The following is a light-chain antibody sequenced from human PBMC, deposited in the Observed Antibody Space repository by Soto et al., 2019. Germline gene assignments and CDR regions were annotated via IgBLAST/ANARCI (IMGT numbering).Light chain of an antibody. Sequence: NFMLTQPHSVSESPGKTVTISCTRSSGSIASNYVQWYQQRPGSSPTTVIYEDNQRPSGVPDRFSGSIDSSSNSASLTISGLKNEDEADYYCQSYDSSNHVVFGGGTTLTVL. J-gene: IGLJ2*01. CDR1: SGSIASNY. CDR2: EDN. CDR3: QSYDSSNHVV. V-gene: IGLV6-57*01.